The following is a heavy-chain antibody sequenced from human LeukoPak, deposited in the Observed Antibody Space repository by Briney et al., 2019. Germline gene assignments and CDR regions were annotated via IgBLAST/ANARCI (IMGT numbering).Heavy chain of an antibody. Sequence: SGGSLRLSCAASGFTFSSYAMSWVRQAPGKGLEWVSAISGSGGSTYYADSVKGRFTISRDNAKNSLYLQMNSLRAEDTAVYYCARESVYYDSSGYYGTIDYWGQGTLVTVSS. CDR3: ARESVYYDSSGYYGTIDY. D-gene: IGHD3-22*01. CDR1: GFTFSSYA. V-gene: IGHV3-23*01. J-gene: IGHJ4*02. CDR2: ISGSGGST.